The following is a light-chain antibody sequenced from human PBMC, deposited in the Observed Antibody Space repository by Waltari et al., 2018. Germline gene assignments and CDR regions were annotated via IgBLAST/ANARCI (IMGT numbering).Light chain of an antibody. J-gene: IGKJ2*01. CDR1: QSINNY. V-gene: IGKV3-11*01. Sequence: EIVLTQSPGTLPLSPGERATLSCRASQSINNYLAWYQQKPGQPPRRIIYDASNRATGIPARFSGGGSGTDVTLTISSLEPADFAVYYCQQRSKWPLTFGQGTKLEI. CDR2: DAS. CDR3: QQRSKWPLT.